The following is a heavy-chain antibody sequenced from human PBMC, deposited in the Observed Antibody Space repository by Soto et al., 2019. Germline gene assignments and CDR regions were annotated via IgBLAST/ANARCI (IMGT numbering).Heavy chain of an antibody. V-gene: IGHV1-69*06. CDR2: ITPMSGTT. D-gene: IGHD6-6*01. J-gene: IGHJ1*01. CDR1: GETFRRDV. Sequence: SVKVSCKAPGETFRRDVISWVRQAPGQGLEWLGGITPMSGTTDYAQKFQGRVTISADKSTGTAYFELSSLTFDDTGVYYCARGVSMAGRPGFFHHWGQGSLVTVS. CDR3: ARGVSMAGRPGFFHH.